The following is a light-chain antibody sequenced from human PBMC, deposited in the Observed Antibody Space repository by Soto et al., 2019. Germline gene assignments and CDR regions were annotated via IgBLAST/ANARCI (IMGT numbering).Light chain of an antibody. CDR2: AAS. CDR1: QSISRN. V-gene: IGKV1-39*01. Sequence: DIQMTQSPSSLSASFGDRVTITCRASQSISRNLNWYQHKPGKAPKLLIYAASILQNGVPSRFSGGGSGTEFTLTISNLQPEDFGTNSCQQSYTTASITFGQGTRLEIK. J-gene: IGKJ5*01. CDR3: QQSYTTASIT.